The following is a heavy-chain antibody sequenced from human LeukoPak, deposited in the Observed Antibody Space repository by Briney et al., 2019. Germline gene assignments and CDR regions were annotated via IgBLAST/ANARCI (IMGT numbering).Heavy chain of an antibody. CDR3: ARLPPGVIGSGSYRGYFDY. V-gene: IGHV3-7*01. J-gene: IGHJ4*02. CDR1: GFTFSSYW. CDR2: IKQDGSEK. Sequence: GGSLRLSCAASGFTFSSYWMSWVRQAPGKGLEWVANIKQDGSEKYYVDSVKGRFTISRDNAKNSLYLQMNSLRAEDTAVYYCARLPPGVIGSGSYRGYFDYWGQGTLVTLSS. D-gene: IGHD3-10*01.